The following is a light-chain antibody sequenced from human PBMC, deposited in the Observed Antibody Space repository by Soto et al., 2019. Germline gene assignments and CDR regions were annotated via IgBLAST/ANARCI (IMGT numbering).Light chain of an antibody. J-gene: IGLJ3*02. CDR3: QSYGTTHVV. CDR2: EDS. V-gene: IGLV6-57*01. CDR1: SGSIVSNY. Sequence: NFMLTQPHSVSGSPGKTVTISCTRSSGSIVSNYVQWYQQRPGSSPTTVLYEDSQRPSGVPDRFSGSIDSSSNSASLTISGLKTVDAADFYCQSYGTTHVVFGGGTTLTVL.